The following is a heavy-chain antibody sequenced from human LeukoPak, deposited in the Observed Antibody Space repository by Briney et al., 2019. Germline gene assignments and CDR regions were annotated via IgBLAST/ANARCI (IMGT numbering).Heavy chain of an antibody. Sequence: QSGGSLRLSCAASGFTFSSYAMSWVRQAPGKGLEWVSAVSGSGGSTYYADSVKGRFTISRDNSKNTLYLQMNSLRAEDTAVYYCASGPAGGQYYFDYWGQGTLVTVSS. CDR3: ASGPAGGQYYFDY. CDR1: GFTFSSYA. CDR2: VSGSGGST. D-gene: IGHD4-23*01. V-gene: IGHV3-23*01. J-gene: IGHJ4*02.